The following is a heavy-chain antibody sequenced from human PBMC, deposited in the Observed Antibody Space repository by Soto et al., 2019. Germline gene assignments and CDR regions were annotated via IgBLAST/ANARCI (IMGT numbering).Heavy chain of an antibody. V-gene: IGHV4-39*01. J-gene: IGHJ5*02. CDR2: IYYSGST. CDR1: GGSISSSSYY. CDR3: ARHVLADQWLVLWWFDP. Sequence: QLQLQESGPGLVKPSETLSLTCTVSGGSISSSSYYWGWIRQPPGKGLEWIGSIYYSGSTYYNPSLKSRVTISVDTSKNQFSLKLSSVTAADTAVYYCARHVLADQWLVLWWFDPWGQGTLVTVSS. D-gene: IGHD6-19*01.